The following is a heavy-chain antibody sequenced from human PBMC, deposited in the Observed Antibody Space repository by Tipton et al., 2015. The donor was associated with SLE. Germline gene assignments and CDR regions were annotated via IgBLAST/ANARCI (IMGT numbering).Heavy chain of an antibody. J-gene: IGHJ4*02. D-gene: IGHD3-3*01. V-gene: IGHV3-23*01. Sequence: GSLRLSCAASGFTFSTYAMNWVRQAPGKGLEWVSFIGVTNISTYYADSVKGRFTISRDNSKNTLYLHMDSLRAEDTAVYYCAKARTTYSNFWSGYLYLIDSWGQGTLVTVSS. CDR1: GFTFSTYA. CDR2: IGVTNIST. CDR3: AKARTTYSNFWSGYLYLIDS.